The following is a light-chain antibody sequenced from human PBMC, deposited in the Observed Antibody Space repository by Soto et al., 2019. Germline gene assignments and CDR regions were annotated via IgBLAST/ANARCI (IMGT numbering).Light chain of an antibody. V-gene: IGLV2-14*01. CDR1: SSDVGGYNY. Sequence: QSVLTQPASVSGSPGQSITISCTGTSSDVGGYNYVSWYQQHPGKAPKLMIYDVSNRPSGVSKRFSGSKSGNTASLTISGLQAEDEADYYCSSYTSSSTFYVFGTGTKLTVL. CDR3: SSYTSSSTFYV. J-gene: IGLJ1*01. CDR2: DVS.